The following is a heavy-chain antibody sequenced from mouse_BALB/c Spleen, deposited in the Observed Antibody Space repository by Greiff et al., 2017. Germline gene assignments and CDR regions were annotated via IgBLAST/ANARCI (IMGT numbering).Heavy chain of an antibody. CDR2: IWAGGST. CDR3: ARDPPVH. V-gene: IGHV2-9*02. Sequence: QVQLKESGPGLVAPSQSLSITCTVSGFSLTSYGVHWVRQPPGKGLEWLGVIWAGGSTNYNSALMSRLSISKDNSKSQVFLKMNSLQTDDTAMYYCARDPPVHWGQGTLVTVSA. CDR1: GFSLTSYG. J-gene: IGHJ3*01.